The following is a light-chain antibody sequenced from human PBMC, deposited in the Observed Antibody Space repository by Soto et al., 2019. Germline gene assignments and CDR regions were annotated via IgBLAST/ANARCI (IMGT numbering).Light chain of an antibody. V-gene: IGKV3-20*01. CDR2: GAS. CDR3: QQYGSSP. J-gene: IGKJ5*01. CDR1: QSVSSSY. Sequence: EIVMTQSPAVLSVSPGERATLSCRASQSVSSSYLAWYQQKPGQAPRLLIYGASSRATGIPDRFSGSGSGTDFTLTISRLEPEDFAVYYCQQYGSSPFGQGTRLEIK.